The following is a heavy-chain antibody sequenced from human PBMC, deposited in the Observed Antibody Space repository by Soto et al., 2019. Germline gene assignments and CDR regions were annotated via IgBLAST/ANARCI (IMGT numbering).Heavy chain of an antibody. CDR3: VRVAYGDLGG. V-gene: IGHV3-74*01. CDR1: GFTFSSYW. J-gene: IGHJ4*02. CDR2: IKSDGSDT. Sequence: EVQLVESGGGLVQPGGSLRLSCAASGFTFSSYWMHWVRQALGKGLVWVSRIKSDGSDTSYADSVKGRFTISRDNAKNTLYLQMSSLRAEDTAVYYCVRVAYGDLGGWGQGTLVTVSS. D-gene: IGHD4-17*01.